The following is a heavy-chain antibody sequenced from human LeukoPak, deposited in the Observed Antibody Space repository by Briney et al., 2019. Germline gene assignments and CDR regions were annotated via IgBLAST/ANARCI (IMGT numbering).Heavy chain of an antibody. D-gene: IGHD6-19*01. CDR1: GYFISSGNY. V-gene: IGHV4-38-2*02. CDR3: ARQISGWYRFDY. J-gene: IGHJ4*02. CDR2: IYYSGST. Sequence: SETLSLTCTVSGYFISSGNYWGWIRQPPGKGLEWIGSIYYSGSTYYKPSLKSRVTISVDTSKNQFSLKLSSVTAADTAVYYCARQISGWYRFDYWGQGTLVTVSS.